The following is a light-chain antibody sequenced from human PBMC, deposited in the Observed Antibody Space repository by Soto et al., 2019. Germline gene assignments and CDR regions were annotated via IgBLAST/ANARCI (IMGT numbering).Light chain of an antibody. CDR3: QQYNNGPLT. CDR1: QSVSSN. CDR2: GAS. J-gene: IGKJ4*01. V-gene: IGKV3D-15*01. Sequence: EIEMTQSPATLSVSPGERATLSCRASQSVSSNLAWYQQKPGQAPRLLIYGASTRATGIPARFSGSGSGTEFTLTISSLQSEDFAVYYCQQYNNGPLTFGRGTKVEIK.